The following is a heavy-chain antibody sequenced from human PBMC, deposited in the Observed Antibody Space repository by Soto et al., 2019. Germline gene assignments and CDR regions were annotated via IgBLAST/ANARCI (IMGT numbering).Heavy chain of an antibody. CDR2: IIPIFGTA. J-gene: IGHJ4*02. CDR3: ARGVAEYSSSSPADY. V-gene: IGHV1-69*13. Sequence: SVKVSCKASGGTFSSYAISWVRQAPGQGLEWMGGIIPIFGTANYAQKFQGRVTITADESTSTAYMELSSLRSEDTAVYYCARGVAEYSSSSPADYWGQGTLGTVSS. D-gene: IGHD6-6*01. CDR1: GGTFSSYA.